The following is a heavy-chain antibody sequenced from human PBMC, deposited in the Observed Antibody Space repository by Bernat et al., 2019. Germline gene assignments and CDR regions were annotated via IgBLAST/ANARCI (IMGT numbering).Heavy chain of an antibody. CDR1: GGSISSSSYY. Sequence: QLQLQESGPGLVKPSETLSLTCTVSGGSISSSSYYWGWIRQPPGKGLEWIGNIYYSGSTYYNPSLKSRVTISVDTSKNQFSLKLSSVTAADTAVYYCARHGGHRYQQDYYYMDVWGKGTTVTVSS. D-gene: IGHD2-2*01. CDR3: ARHGGHRYQQDYYYMDV. V-gene: IGHV4-39*01. CDR2: IYYSGST. J-gene: IGHJ6*03.